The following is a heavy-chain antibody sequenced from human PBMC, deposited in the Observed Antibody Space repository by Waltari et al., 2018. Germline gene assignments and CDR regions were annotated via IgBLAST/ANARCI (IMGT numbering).Heavy chain of an antibody. CDR3: ARHLYSIDYLELGN. CDR1: GFNFISYA. J-gene: IGHJ4*02. CDR2: ISDSGVIT. Sequence: EVPLLESGGGLAQPGGSLRFSCAASGFNFISYAMRWVRQAPGKGLEWVSGISDSGVITKYADSVKGRFTVSRDNSKNTVFLQLNSLRAEDTAIYYCARHLYSIDYLELGNWGQGTLVTVSS. D-gene: IGHD3-22*01. V-gene: IGHV3-23*01.